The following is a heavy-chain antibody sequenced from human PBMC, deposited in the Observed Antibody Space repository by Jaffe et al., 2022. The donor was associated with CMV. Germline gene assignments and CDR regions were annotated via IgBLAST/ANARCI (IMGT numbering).Heavy chain of an antibody. V-gene: IGHV3-7*01. D-gene: IGHD6-6*01. CDR2: IKQDGSEK. Sequence: EVQLVESGGGLVQPGGSLRLSCAASGFTFSSYWMSWVRQAPGKGLEWVANIKQDGSEKYYVDSVKGRFTISRDNAKNSLYLQMNSLRAEDTAVYYCAREGSPYYYGMDVWGQGTTVTVSS. J-gene: IGHJ6*02. CDR1: GFTFSSYW. CDR3: AREGSPYYYGMDV.